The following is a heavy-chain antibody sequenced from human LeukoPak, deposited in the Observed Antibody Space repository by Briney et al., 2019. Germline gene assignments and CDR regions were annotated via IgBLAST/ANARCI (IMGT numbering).Heavy chain of an antibody. D-gene: IGHD6-13*01. CDR1: GGSISSGDYY. CDR3: ARGVEEPAAGTRWFDP. J-gene: IGHJ5*02. V-gene: IGHV4-30-4*08. Sequence: PSETLSLTCTVSGGSISSGDYYWGWIRQPPGKGLEWIGYIYYSGSTYYNPSLKSRVTISVDTSKNQFSLKLSSVTAADTAVYYCARGVEEPAAGTRWFDPWGQGTLVTVSS. CDR2: IYYSGST.